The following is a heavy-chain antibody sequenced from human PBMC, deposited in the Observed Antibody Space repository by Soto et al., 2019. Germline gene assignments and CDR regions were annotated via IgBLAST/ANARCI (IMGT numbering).Heavy chain of an antibody. CDR2: IYYRGSA. Sequence: PSETLSLTCSVSGGSISSSSHYWGWIRQSPGKGLDWIGSIYYRGSAYYNPSLKSRVTISVDTSKNQFSLKLRSVAAADTSVYYCARHPGIAAHFDFWGQGTLVTVS. V-gene: IGHV4-39*01. D-gene: IGHD6-13*01. CDR3: ARHPGIAAHFDF. J-gene: IGHJ4*02. CDR1: GGSISSSSHY.